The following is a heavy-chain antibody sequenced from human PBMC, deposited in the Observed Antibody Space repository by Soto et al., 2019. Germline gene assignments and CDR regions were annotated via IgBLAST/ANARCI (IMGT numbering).Heavy chain of an antibody. CDR2: INHSGST. D-gene: IGHD3-16*01. CDR3: AREFPYYVSSDSYLDY. V-gene: IGHV4-34*01. Sequence: KPSETLSLTCAVYGGSFSGYYWSWIRQPPGKGLEWIGEINHSGSTNYNPSLKSRVTISVDTSKNQFSLKLSSVTAADTAVYYCAREFPYYVSSDSYLDYWGQGALVTVSS. J-gene: IGHJ4*02. CDR1: GGSFSGYY.